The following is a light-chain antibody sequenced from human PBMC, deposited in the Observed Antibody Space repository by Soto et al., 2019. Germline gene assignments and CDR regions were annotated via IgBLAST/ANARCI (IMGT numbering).Light chain of an antibody. CDR3: TSWTTSTTMI. CDR2: DVN. CDR1: SSDIGAYNF. J-gene: IGLJ2*01. Sequence: QSALTQPASVSGSPGQSITISCTGTSSDIGAYNFVSWYQQRPGKAPKLMLYDVNIRPSGVSNRFSGSKSGNTASLTISGLQAEDEAHYYCTSWTTSTTMIFGGGTKVTVL. V-gene: IGLV2-14*03.